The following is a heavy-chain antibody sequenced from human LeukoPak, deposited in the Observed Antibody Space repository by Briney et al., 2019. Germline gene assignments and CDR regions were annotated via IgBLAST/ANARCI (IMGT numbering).Heavy chain of an antibody. J-gene: IGHJ6*03. CDR3: ARGGDFWSGYPYYYYMDV. D-gene: IGHD3-3*01. CDR2: ISSSSSYI. Sequence: PGGSLRLSCAASGFTFSSYSMNWVRQAPGKGLEWVSSISSSSSYIYCADSVKGRFTISRDNAKNSLYLQMYSLRAEDTAVYYCARGGDFWSGYPYYYYMDVWGKGTTVTVSS. V-gene: IGHV3-21*01. CDR1: GFTFSSYS.